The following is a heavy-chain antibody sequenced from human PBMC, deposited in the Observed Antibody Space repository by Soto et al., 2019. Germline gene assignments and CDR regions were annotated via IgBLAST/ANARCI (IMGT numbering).Heavy chain of an antibody. J-gene: IGHJ6*02. CDR3: GCRVGDISYDHYGMDF. CDR2: IHHREST. Sequence: SETLSLTCAVSGGSVRSNNWCFWLRPPPGKGLKWSGEIHHRESTILNPSLKSRVTISVDRSKNEFSLKVKSVTAADTAVYYCGCRVGDISYDHYGMDFWGQGTTVTVSS. CDR1: GGSVRSNNW. D-gene: IGHD3-22*01. V-gene: IGHV4-4*02.